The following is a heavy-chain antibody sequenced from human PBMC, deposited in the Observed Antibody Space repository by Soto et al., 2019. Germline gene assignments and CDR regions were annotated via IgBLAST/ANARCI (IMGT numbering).Heavy chain of an antibody. V-gene: IGHV3-21*01. J-gene: IGHJ4*02. CDR3: ARDPIPGLLGKYYFDY. CDR1: GFTFSSYS. CDR2: ISSSSSYI. Sequence: GGSLRLSCAASGFTFSSYSMNWVRQAPGKGLEWVSSISSSSSYIYYADSVKGRFTISRDNAKNSLYLQMNSLRAEDTAVYYCARDPIPGLLGKYYFDYWGQGTLVTVSS. D-gene: IGHD2-2*02.